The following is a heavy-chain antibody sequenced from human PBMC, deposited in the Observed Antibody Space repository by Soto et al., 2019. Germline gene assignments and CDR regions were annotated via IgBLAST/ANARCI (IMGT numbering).Heavy chain of an antibody. Sequence: SVKVSCKASGGTFSSYAISWVRQAPGQGLEWMGGIIPIFGTANYAQKFQGRVTITADESTSTAYMELSSLRSDDTAVYYCARRLQQQLVGFARYYYYYMDVWGKGTTVTVSS. CDR2: IIPIFGTA. J-gene: IGHJ6*03. CDR3: ARRLQQQLVGFARYYYYYMDV. D-gene: IGHD6-13*01. CDR1: GGTFSSYA. V-gene: IGHV1-69*13.